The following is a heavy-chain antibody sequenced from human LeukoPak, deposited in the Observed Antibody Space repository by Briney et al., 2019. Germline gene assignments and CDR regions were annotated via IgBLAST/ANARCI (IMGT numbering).Heavy chain of an antibody. D-gene: IGHD3-16*01. CDR3: ARWGRSGA. Sequence: SETLSLTCTGSGYSISSGYYWGWIRQPPGKGLEWIGSIYHSGSTYYNPSLKSRVTISVDTSKNQFSLKLSSVTAADTAVYYCARWGRSGAWGKGTTVTVSS. CDR1: GYSISSGYY. J-gene: IGHJ6*04. V-gene: IGHV4-38-2*02. CDR2: IYHSGST.